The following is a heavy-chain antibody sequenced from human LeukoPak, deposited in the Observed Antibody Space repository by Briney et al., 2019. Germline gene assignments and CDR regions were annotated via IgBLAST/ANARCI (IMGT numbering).Heavy chain of an antibody. CDR1: GFTFSSYA. CDR3: ASGNSHAFDI. Sequence: GGSLRLSCAASGFTFSSYAMSWVRQAPGKGLVWVSRIDLAGEYTTYADSVKGRFTISRDNAKNTLYLQMNSLRAEDTAVYYCASGNSHAFDIWGQGTMVTVSS. V-gene: IGHV3-74*01. CDR2: IDLAGEYT. J-gene: IGHJ3*02.